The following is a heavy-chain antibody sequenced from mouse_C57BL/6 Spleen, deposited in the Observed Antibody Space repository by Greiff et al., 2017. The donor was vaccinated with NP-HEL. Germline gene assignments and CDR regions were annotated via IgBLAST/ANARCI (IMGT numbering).Heavy chain of an antibody. CDR2: ISSGSSTI. D-gene: IGHD2-4*01. J-gene: IGHJ4*01. CDR3: ARSDYGAMDY. V-gene: IGHV5-17*01. Sequence: EVNLVESGGGLVKPGGSLKLSCAASGFTFSDYGMHWVRQAPEKGLEWVAYISSGSSTIYYADTVKGRFTISRDNAKNTLFLQMTSLRSEDTAMYYCARSDYGAMDYWGQGTSVTVSS. CDR1: GFTFSDYG.